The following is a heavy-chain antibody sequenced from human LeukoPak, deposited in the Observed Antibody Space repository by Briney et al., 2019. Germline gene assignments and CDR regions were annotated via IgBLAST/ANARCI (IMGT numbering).Heavy chain of an antibody. CDR1: GXSITSTNW. CDR3: TRESGPYCPFGY. D-gene: IGHD1-26*01. V-gene: IGHV4-4*02. CDR2: ISLTGRT. J-gene: IGHJ4*02. Sequence: PSGTLSLTCGVSGXSITSTNWWSWVRQPPGQGLEWIGEISLTGRTNYNPSLIGRVIMSLDESRNQLSLTLTSVTAADTAMYYCTRESGPYCPFGYWGQGTLVVVPS.